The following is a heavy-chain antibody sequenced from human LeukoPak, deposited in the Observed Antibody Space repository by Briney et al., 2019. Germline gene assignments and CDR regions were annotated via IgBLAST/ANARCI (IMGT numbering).Heavy chain of an antibody. CDR3: AKEEEYYFDY. CDR1: GFNFSSYA. D-gene: IGHD3-10*01. J-gene: IGHJ4*02. V-gene: IGHV3-23*01. CDR2: ISSSGSTI. Sequence: GGSLRLSCAASGFNFSSYAMSWVRQAPGKGLEWVSYISSSGSTIYYADSVKGRFTISRDNSKNTLYLQMNSLRAEDTAVYYCAKEEEYYFDYWGQGTLVTVSS.